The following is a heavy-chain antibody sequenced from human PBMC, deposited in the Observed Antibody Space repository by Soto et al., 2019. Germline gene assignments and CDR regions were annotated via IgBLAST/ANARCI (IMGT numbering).Heavy chain of an antibody. V-gene: IGHV4-39*01. J-gene: IGHJ4*02. CDR1: GGSISSSSYY. CDR2: IYHSGST. Sequence: QLQLQESGPGLVKPSETLSLTCTVSGGSISSSSYYWGWIRQPPGKGLEWIGTIYHSGSTYYKPSLKSRFTISVDKSKNQFSLKLNSVTAADTAIYYCAREMGGSIDYWGQGTLVTVSS. CDR3: AREMGGSIDY. D-gene: IGHD1-26*01.